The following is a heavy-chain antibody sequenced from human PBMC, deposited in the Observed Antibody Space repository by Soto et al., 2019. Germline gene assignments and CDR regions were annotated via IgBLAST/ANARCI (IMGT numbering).Heavy chain of an antibody. CDR3: ARRGSAGYHDY. V-gene: IGHV4-39*01. CDR2: IYYSGST. Sequence: QLQLQESGPGLVKPSETLSLTCTVSGGSISSNNYYWGWIRQPPGKGLEWLEWIGTIYYSGSTYYTPALKSRATIAVDTSKNRFSRKLSSVTAADTAVYYCARRGSAGYHDYWGQGTLVTVSS. J-gene: IGHJ4*02. CDR1: GGSISSNNYY. D-gene: IGHD3-10*01.